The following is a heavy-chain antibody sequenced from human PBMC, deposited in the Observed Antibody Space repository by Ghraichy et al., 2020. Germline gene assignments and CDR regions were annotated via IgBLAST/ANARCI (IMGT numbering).Heavy chain of an antibody. CDR2: IYYSGST. J-gene: IGHJ6*02. D-gene: IGHD2-2*02. Sequence: SETLSLTCTVSGGSISSGGYYWSWIRQHPGKGLEWIGYIYYSGSTYYNPSLKSRVTISVDTSKNQFSLKLSSVTAADTAVYYCARAFGYCSSTSCYTGYYGMDGWGQGTTVTVSS. CDR1: GGSISSGGYY. CDR3: ARAFGYCSSTSCYTGYYGMDG. V-gene: IGHV4-31*03.